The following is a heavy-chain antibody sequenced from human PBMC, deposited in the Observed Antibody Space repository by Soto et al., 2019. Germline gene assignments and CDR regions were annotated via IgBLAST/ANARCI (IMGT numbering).Heavy chain of an antibody. J-gene: IGHJ5*02. D-gene: IGHD3-22*01. V-gene: IGHV4-59*01. CDR2: IYYSGST. Sequence: SETLSLTCTVSGGSISSYYWSWIRQPPGKGLEWIGYIYYSGSTNYNPSLKSRVTISVDTSKNQFSLKLSSVTAADTAVYYCARLMGYYDSSGYYPQRFDPWGQGTLVTVSS. CDR1: GGSISSYY. CDR3: ARLMGYYDSSGYYPQRFDP.